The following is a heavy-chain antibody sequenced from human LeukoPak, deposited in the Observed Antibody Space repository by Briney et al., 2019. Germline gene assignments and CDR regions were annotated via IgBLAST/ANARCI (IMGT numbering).Heavy chain of an antibody. CDR2: IYHSGST. J-gene: IGHJ3*02. Sequence: SGTLSLTCAVSGGSISSSNWWSWVRQPPGKGLEWIGEIYHSGSTNYNPSLKTRVTTSVDKSKNQFSLKLSSVTAADTAVYYCARALYYYGSGSYSPDAFDIWGQGTMVTVSS. D-gene: IGHD3-10*01. CDR3: ARALYYYGSGSYSPDAFDI. CDR1: GGSISSSNW. V-gene: IGHV4-4*02.